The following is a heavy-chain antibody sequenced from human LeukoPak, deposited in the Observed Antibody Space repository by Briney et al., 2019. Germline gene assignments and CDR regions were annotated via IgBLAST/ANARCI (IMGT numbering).Heavy chain of an antibody. CDR2: INSNSGGI. Sequence: ASVKVSCKASGYTFTGYYLHWVRQAPGQGLEWMGWINSNSGGIHYAQKFQGRVSMTRDTSVSTAYMELSRLKSDDTAVCYCARGLENRPDSDYWGQGTLVTVSS. CDR1: GYTFTGYY. J-gene: IGHJ4*02. D-gene: IGHD1-1*01. V-gene: IGHV1-2*02. CDR3: ARGLENRPDSDY.